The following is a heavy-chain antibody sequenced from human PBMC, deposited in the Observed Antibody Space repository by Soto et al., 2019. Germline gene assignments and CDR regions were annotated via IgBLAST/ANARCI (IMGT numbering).Heavy chain of an antibody. Sequence: SQTLSLTCAISGYSVSSNSAAWNWIRQSPSRGLEWLGRTYYRSEWFTDYAVSVKSRIIINPDTSKNQFSLQLNSVTPEDTAVYYCARSIGGFLDFWGQGTLVTVSS. J-gene: IGHJ4*02. CDR3: ARSIGGFLDF. V-gene: IGHV6-1*01. CDR2: TYYRSEWFT. D-gene: IGHD5-12*01. CDR1: GYSVSSNSAA.